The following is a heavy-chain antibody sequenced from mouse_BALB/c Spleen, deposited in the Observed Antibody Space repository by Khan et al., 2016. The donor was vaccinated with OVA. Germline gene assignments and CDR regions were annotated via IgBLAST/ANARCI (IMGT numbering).Heavy chain of an antibody. CDR3: ARGYFGNYEFAY. CDR1: GYTFTSYW. J-gene: IGHJ3*01. Sequence: QIQLVQSGAELVKPGASVKLSCKTSGYTFTSYWIQWVKQRPGQGLGWIGQIFPGTGTTYYNENFKGKATLTVDTSSNTAYMQCSSLTSEDSAVYFCARGYFGNYEFAYWGQGTLVTVSP. V-gene: IGHV1S132*01. CDR2: IFPGTGTT. D-gene: IGHD2-1*01.